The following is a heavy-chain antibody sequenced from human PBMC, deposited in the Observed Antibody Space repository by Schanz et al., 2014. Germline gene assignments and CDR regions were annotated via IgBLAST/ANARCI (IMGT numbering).Heavy chain of an antibody. CDR1: GFTLSNSD. CDR2: IGYLGDT. V-gene: IGHV3-13*01. D-gene: IGHD2-2*01. Sequence: EVHLVESGGGLVKRGGSLRLSCAASGFTLSNSDMHWVRQGTGKGLEWVSTIGYLGDTYYPDSVKGRFTVSRDSGQNSLYLQMNSLRAGDTAVYYCAKDSTHIDIVLVPTAIDYWGQGTLVTVSS. J-gene: IGHJ4*02. CDR3: AKDSTHIDIVLVPTAIDY.